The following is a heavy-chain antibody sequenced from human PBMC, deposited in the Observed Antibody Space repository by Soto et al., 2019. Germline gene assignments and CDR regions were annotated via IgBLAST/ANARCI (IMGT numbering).Heavy chain of an antibody. CDR3: ARDRILGDFWSGPYYYYGMDV. V-gene: IGHV1-46*01. CDR1: GYTFTSDY. CDR2: INPSGGST. D-gene: IGHD3-3*01. Sequence: GAPVKVSCKASGYTFTSDYMHWVRQTPEQGLEWMGIINPSGGSTSYAQKFQGRVTMTRDTSTSTVYMELSSLRSEDTAVYYCARDRILGDFWSGPYYYYGMDVWGQGTTVTVSS. J-gene: IGHJ6*02.